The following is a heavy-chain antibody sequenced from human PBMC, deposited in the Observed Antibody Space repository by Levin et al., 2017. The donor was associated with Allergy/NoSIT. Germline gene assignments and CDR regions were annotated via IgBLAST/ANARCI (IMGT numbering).Heavy chain of an antibody. CDR3: ARGSGWLRFPRLDY. CDR1: GGSFSGYY. CDR2: INHFGST. Sequence: SETLSLTCAVYGGSFSGYYWSWIRQSPGKGLEWIGQINHFGSTNYNPSLKSRVTLSVDPSKNHFSLKLDSMTAADTAVYFCARGSGWLRFPRLDYWGQGTQVTVSS. J-gene: IGHJ4*02. D-gene: IGHD5-12*01. V-gene: IGHV4-34*01.